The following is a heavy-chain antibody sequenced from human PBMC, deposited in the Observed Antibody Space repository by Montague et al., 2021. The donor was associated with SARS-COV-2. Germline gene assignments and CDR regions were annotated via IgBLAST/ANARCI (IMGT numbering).Heavy chain of an antibody. CDR2: IYTSGST. V-gene: IGHV4-61*02. Sequence: TLSLTYTVSGGSISSGSYYWSWIRQPAGKGLEWIGRIYTSGSTNYNPSLKSRVTISVDTSKNQFSLKLSSVTAADTAVYYCAGGPAATYYYGMDVWGQGTTVTVSS. J-gene: IGHJ6*02. CDR3: AGGPAATYYYGMDV. CDR1: GGSISSGSYY. D-gene: IGHD2-15*01.